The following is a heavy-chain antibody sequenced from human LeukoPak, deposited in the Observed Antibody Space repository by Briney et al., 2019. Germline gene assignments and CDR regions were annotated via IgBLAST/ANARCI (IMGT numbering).Heavy chain of an antibody. V-gene: IGHV6-1*01. CDR1: GDSVSSYRAA. CDR3: ARDTTIIGGVLNPIDY. J-gene: IGHJ4*02. D-gene: IGHD3-10*01. CDR2: TLYRSTWYN. Sequence: SQTLSLTCAISGDSVSSYRAAWNWVRQSPSRGLEWLGRTLYRSTWYNDYAVSVKGRISFNSDTSKNQVSLQLNSVTPEDTAVYYCARDTTIIGGVLNPIDYWGQGTLVTVSS.